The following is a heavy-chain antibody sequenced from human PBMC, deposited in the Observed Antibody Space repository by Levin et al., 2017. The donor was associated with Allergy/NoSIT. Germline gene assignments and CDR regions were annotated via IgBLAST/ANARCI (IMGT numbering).Heavy chain of an antibody. CDR2: ISAYNGAT. Sequence: GASVKVSCKASGHTSSAFGFSWVRQAPGQGLEWIGWISAYNGATYSAKNFQGRVTLTTDTSSTTGYMELGSLRSDDTAVYYCARGGSSLYHYYALDVWGQGTTVTVSS. V-gene: IGHV1-18*01. CDR3: ARGGSSLYHYYALDV. J-gene: IGHJ6*02. CDR1: GHTSSAFG. D-gene: IGHD1-26*01.